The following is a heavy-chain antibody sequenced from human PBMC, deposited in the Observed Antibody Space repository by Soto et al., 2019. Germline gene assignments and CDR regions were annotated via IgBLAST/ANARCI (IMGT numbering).Heavy chain of an antibody. J-gene: IGHJ4*02. CDR2: IYPSDSST. CDR3: ARPALVGATVSLFDY. CDR1: GYTFANYW. D-gene: IGHD1-26*01. V-gene: IGHV5-51*01. Sequence: GESLKISCESSGYTFANYWIGWVRQVPGKGLEWVAIIYPSDSSTIYSPSFQGQVTISADKSISTAYLQWNSLKASDSAMYYCARPALVGATVSLFDYWGQGTLVTVSS.